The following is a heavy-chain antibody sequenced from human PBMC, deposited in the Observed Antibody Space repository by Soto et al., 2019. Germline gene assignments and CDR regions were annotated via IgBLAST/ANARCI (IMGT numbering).Heavy chain of an antibody. CDR3: ARVPYDSSGYSFSAFDI. J-gene: IGHJ3*02. CDR1: GYTFTSYG. CDR2: ISAYNGNT. Sequence: QVPLVQSGAEVKKPGASVKVSCKASGYTFTSYGISWVRQAPGQGLEWMGWISAYNGNTNYAQKLQGRVTMTTDTSTSTAYMELRSLRSDDTAVYYCARVPYDSSGYSFSAFDIWGQGTMVTVSS. D-gene: IGHD3-22*01. V-gene: IGHV1-18*04.